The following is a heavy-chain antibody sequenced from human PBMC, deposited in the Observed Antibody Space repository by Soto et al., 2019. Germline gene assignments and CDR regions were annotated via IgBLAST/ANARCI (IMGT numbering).Heavy chain of an antibody. CDR2: ISPAGDT. CDR3: ATGDY. V-gene: IGHV3-13*01. Sequence: VGSLRLSCAASGFTFSSYDMHWVRQATGQGLEWVSGISPAGDTYFSGSVKGRFTISRENAKNFVYLQMNNLRAEDTAVYYCATGDYWGQGTLVTVSS. J-gene: IGHJ4*02. CDR1: GFTFSSYD.